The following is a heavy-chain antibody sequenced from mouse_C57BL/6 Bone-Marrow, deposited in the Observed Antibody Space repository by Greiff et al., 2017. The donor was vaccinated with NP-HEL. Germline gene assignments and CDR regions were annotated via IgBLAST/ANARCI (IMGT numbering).Heavy chain of an antibody. D-gene: IGHD1-1*01. CDR3: AGNYYGSSLSWYFDV. Sequence: VQLKESGGDLVKPGGSLKLSCAASGFTFSSYGMSWVRQTPDKRLEWVATISSGGSYTYYPDSVKGRFTISRDNAKNTLYLQMSSLKSEDTAMYYCAGNYYGSSLSWYFDVWGTGTTVTVSS. CDR2: ISSGGSYT. V-gene: IGHV5-6*01. J-gene: IGHJ1*03. CDR1: GFTFSSYG.